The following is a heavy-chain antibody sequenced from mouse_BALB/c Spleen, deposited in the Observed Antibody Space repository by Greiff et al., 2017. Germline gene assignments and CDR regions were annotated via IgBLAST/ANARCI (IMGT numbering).Heavy chain of an antibody. CDR1: GFSFSDYG. J-gene: IGHJ2*02. CDR2: ISNLAYSN. Sequence: EVQLVESGRGLVQPGGSRKLSCAASGFSFSDYGMEWVRQAPGKGPEWVAFISNLAYSNYYADTVTGRFTISRENAKDTLYLEMSSLRSEDTSLCDSARELGRVFDYWGQGTSLTVSS. V-gene: IGHV5-15*02. CDR3: ARELGRVFDY. D-gene: IGHD4-1*01.